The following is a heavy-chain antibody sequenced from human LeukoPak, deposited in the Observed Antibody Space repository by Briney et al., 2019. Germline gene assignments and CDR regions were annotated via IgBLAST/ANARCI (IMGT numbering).Heavy chain of an antibody. D-gene: IGHD4-11*01. Sequence: SETPSLTCTVSGGSISSNYWGWIRQPPGKGLEWIGSIYYSGSTYYNPSLKSRVTISVDTSKNQFSLKLSSVTAADTAVYYCARLHDYRNTFDYWGQGTLVTVSS. CDR1: GGSISSNY. CDR2: IYYSGST. CDR3: ARLHDYRNTFDY. V-gene: IGHV4-39*01. J-gene: IGHJ4*02.